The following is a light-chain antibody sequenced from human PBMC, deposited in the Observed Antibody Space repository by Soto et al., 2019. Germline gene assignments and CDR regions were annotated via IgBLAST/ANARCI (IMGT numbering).Light chain of an antibody. CDR2: KAS. CDR3: QQYNSYPWT. V-gene: IGKV1-5*03. Sequence: DIPMTQSPSTLSASVGDRVTITCRASQSIGNWLAWYQQKPGKAPKLLMYKASSLESGVPSSFSGSASGTEFTLTISSLHSDDLATYYCQQYNSYPWTFGQGTKVEIK. CDR1: QSIGNW. J-gene: IGKJ1*01.